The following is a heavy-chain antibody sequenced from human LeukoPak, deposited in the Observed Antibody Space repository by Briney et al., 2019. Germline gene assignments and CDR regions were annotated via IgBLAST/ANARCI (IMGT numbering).Heavy chain of an antibody. CDR3: ARQNPLADVFDI. V-gene: IGHV4-39*07. CDR2: IYYSGST. CDR1: GGSISSSSYY. Sequence: PSETLSLTCTVSGGSISSSSYYWGWIRQPPGKGLEWIGSIYYSGSTYYNPSLKSRVTISVDTSKNQFSLKLSSVTAADTAVYFCARQNPLADVFDIWGQGTMITVSS. J-gene: IGHJ3*02.